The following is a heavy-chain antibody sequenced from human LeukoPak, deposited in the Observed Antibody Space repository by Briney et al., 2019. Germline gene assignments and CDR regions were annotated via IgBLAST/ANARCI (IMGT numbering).Heavy chain of an antibody. V-gene: IGHV3-7*01. Sequence: GGSLRLSCAASGFTFSIYAMSWVRQAPGKGLEWVANIKQDGSEKYYVDSVKGRFTISRDNAKNSLYLQMNSLRAEDTAVYYCARVVQQLGRVWDYWGQGTLVTVSS. D-gene: IGHD6-13*01. CDR1: GFTFSIYA. CDR3: ARVVQQLGRVWDY. CDR2: IKQDGSEK. J-gene: IGHJ4*02.